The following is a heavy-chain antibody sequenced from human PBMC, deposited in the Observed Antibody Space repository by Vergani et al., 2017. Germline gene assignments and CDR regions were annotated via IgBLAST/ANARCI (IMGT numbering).Heavy chain of an antibody. V-gene: IGHV3-9*01. D-gene: IGHD2-21*01. J-gene: IGHJ4*02. CDR1: GFTFDDYA. CDR3: ASMTH. CDR2: ISWNSGSI. Sequence: EVQLVESGGGLVQPGGSLRLSCAASGFTFDDYAMHWVRQAPGKGLEWVSGISWNSGSIGYADSVKGRFTISRDNAKNSLYLQMNSLRAEDTAVYYCASMTHWGQGTLVTVSS.